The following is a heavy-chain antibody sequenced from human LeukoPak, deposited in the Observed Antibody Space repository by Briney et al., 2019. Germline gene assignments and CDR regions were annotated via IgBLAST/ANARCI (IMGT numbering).Heavy chain of an antibody. J-gene: IGHJ4*02. Sequence: GGSLRLSCAASGFTFDDYAMHWVRQAPGKGLEWVSGISWNGGFIAYADSVKGRFTISRDNSKNTLFLQMNSLRAEDTAVYYCAKDRPTWPIDYWGQGTLVTVSS. D-gene: IGHD5-12*01. CDR3: AKDRPTWPIDY. V-gene: IGHV3-9*01. CDR2: ISWNGGFI. CDR1: GFTFDDYA.